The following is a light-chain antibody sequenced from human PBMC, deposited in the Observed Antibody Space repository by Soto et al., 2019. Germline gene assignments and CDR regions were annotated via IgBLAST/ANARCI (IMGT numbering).Light chain of an antibody. CDR3: AAWDDSLNGWV. V-gene: IGLV2-14*01. J-gene: IGLJ3*02. Sequence: QSALSQPASVSGSPGQSITISCTGTSSDVGGFEYVSWYQHQPGKAPKLIIYDVTKRPSGVPDRFSGSKSGTSASLAISGLQSEDEADYYCAAWDDSLNGWVFGGGTKLTVL. CDR2: DVT. CDR1: SSDVGGFEY.